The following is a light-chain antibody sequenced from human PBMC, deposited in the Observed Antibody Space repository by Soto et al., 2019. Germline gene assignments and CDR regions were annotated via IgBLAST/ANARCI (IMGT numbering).Light chain of an antibody. CDR1: SSDVGHYNY. Sequence: QSALTQPPSASGSPGQSVTISCTGTSSDVGHYNYVSWYQQQPGKATKLIIYEVSKRPSGVPDRFSGSKSGNTASLTVSGLQAEDEADYYCNSYGGSNNLVFGGGTKLTVL. CDR3: NSYGGSNNLV. J-gene: IGLJ3*02. CDR2: EVS. V-gene: IGLV2-8*01.